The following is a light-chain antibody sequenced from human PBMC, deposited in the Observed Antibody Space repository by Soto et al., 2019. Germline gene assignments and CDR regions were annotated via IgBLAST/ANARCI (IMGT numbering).Light chain of an antibody. V-gene: IGLV4-60*02. CDR2: LEGSGSY. Sequence: QSVLTQSSSASASLGSSVKLTCTLSSGHSSYIIAWHQQQPGKAPRYLMKLEGSGSYNKGSGVPDRFSGSSSGADRYLTISNLQFEDEADYYFATWDSNTRVFGGGTKLTVL. J-gene: IGLJ3*02. CDR1: SGHSSYI. CDR3: ATWDSNTRV.